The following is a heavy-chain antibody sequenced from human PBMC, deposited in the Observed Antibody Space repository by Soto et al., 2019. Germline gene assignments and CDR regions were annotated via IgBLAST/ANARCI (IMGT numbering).Heavy chain of an antibody. Sequence: EVRLVESGGGLVQPGGSLRLSCAASGFTFSDHYMDWVRQAPGKGLEWVARSRNKANGHTTKYAASVEGRFTISRDDSKNSLYLQMNSLKTEDTAVYYCAKTPVTTYVSDYWGQGTLVTVSS. CDR1: GFTFSDHY. CDR3: AKTPVTTYVSDY. D-gene: IGHD4-4*01. J-gene: IGHJ4*02. V-gene: IGHV3-72*01. CDR2: SRNKANGHTT.